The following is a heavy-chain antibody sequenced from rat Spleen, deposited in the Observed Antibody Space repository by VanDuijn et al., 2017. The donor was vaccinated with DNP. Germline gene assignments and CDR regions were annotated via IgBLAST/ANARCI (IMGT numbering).Heavy chain of an antibody. CDR1: GFTFSNYG. Sequence: EVQLVESGGGLVQPGRSLKLSCAASGFTFSNYGMAWVRQTPTKGLEWVASITNTGGSTYYPDSVKGRFTISRDNAKSTLYLQMNSLRSEDTATYYCTRKYTTDYYWYFDFWGPGTMVTVSS. D-gene: IGHD1-6*01. CDR2: ITNTGGST. V-gene: IGHV5S13*01. J-gene: IGHJ1*01. CDR3: TRKYTTDYYWYFDF.